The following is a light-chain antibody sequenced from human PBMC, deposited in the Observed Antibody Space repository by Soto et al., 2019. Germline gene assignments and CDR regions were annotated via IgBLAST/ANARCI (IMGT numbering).Light chain of an antibody. V-gene: IGKV3-15*01. CDR1: QSVFSS. CDR3: QQYHSWPA. Sequence: EIVMTQSPATLSVSPGERATLSCRASQSVFSSLAWYQQRPGQAPRLLIYGSATRATGIPDRFSGSGSGTEFPLTISSRQSEDSAVYYCQQYHSWPAFGQGTKVEIK. J-gene: IGKJ1*01. CDR2: GSA.